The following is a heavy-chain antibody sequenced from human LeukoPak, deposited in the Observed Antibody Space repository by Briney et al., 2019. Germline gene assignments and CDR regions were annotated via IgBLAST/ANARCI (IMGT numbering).Heavy chain of an antibody. D-gene: IGHD3-16*02. Sequence: PGGSLRLSCAASGFTFRSYNMHWVRQAPGKGLEWVSSISSSSSYIYYADSVKGRFTISRDNAKNSLYLQMNSLRAEDTAVYYCARAGVPYDYVWGSYRYIGYWGQGTLVTVSS. CDR2: ISSSSSYI. V-gene: IGHV3-21*01. CDR1: GFTFRSYN. J-gene: IGHJ4*02. CDR3: ARAGVPYDYVWGSYRYIGY.